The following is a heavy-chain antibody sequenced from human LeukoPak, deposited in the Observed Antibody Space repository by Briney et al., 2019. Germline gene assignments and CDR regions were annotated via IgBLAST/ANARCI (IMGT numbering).Heavy chain of an antibody. CDR1: GFTFSSYG. D-gene: IGHD1-26*01. Sequence: GRSLRLSCAASGFTFSSYGMHWVRQAPGKGLEWVAVISYDGSNKYYADSVKGRFTISRDNSKNTLYLQMNSLRAEDTAVYYCAKDGTHAFDIWGQGTMVTVSS. CDR2: ISYDGSNK. V-gene: IGHV3-30*18. CDR3: AKDGTHAFDI. J-gene: IGHJ3*02.